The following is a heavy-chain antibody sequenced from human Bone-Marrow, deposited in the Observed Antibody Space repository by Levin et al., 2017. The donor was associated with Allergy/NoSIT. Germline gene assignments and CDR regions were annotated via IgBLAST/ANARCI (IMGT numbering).Heavy chain of an antibody. Sequence: SQTLSLTCSVSGDSINDFYFGWVRRPPGRGLESIAYMHFSGAAYYNPSFQSRVTISVDTSKRQISLILRSVTAADTAVYYCARYGSEIYATFPHYYFDYWGQGALVTVSS. CDR2: MHFSGAA. CDR1: GDSINDFY. J-gene: IGHJ4*02. D-gene: IGHD3-10*01. CDR3: ARYGSEIYATFPHYYFDY. V-gene: IGHV4-59*01.